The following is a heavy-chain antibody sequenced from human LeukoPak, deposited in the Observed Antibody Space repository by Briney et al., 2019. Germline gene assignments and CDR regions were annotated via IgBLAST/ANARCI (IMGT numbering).Heavy chain of an antibody. CDR1: GGSFSGYY. D-gene: IGHD3-10*01. CDR2: INHSGST. J-gene: IGHJ4*02. Sequence: PSETLSLTCAVYGGSFSGYYWSWIRQPPGKGLEWIGEINHSGSTNYNPSLKSRVTISVDTSKNQFSLKLSSVTAADTAVYYCARGLTYYYGSGSYYPLYYFDYWGQGTLVTVSS. CDR3: ARGLTYYYGSGSYYPLYYFDY. V-gene: IGHV4-34*01.